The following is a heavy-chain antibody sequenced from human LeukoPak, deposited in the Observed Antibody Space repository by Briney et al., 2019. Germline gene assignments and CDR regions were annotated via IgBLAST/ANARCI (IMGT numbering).Heavy chain of an antibody. CDR2: IYHSGNT. D-gene: IGHD3-9*01. J-gene: IGHJ4*02. V-gene: IGHV3-53*01. CDR3: ARVRVTGYSNFAY. Sequence: GGSLRLSCAASGFTISSYYMAWVRQAPGKGLEWVSVIYHSGNTDYADSVKGRFTISRDNSKNTVYLQMSSLRAEDTAVHYCARVRVTGYSNFAYWGQGTLVTVSS. CDR1: GFTISSYY.